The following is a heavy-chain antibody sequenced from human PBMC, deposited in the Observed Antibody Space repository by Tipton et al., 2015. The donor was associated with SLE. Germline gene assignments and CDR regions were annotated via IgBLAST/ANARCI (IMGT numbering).Heavy chain of an antibody. V-gene: IGHV4-39*07. D-gene: IGHD3-3*01. Sequence: TLSLTCTVSDGSISSSHYFWGWIRQPPGKGLEWIGIIYHSGTTYYNPSLKSRVTISVDTSKNQFSLRLSSVTATDTAMYYCARDLYDFWSGYTPSGAMDVWGKGTTVTVSS. CDR2: IYHSGTT. CDR3: ARDLYDFWSGYTPSGAMDV. J-gene: IGHJ6*03. CDR1: DGSISSSHYF.